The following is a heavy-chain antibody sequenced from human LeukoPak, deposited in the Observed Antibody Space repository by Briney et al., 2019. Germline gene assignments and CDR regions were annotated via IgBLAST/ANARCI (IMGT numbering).Heavy chain of an antibody. CDR1: GYTFTGYY. V-gene: IGHV1-2*02. Sequence: ASVKVSCKASGYTFTGYYMHWVRQAPGQGLEWMGWINPNSGGTNYAQKFQGRVTMTRDTSIGTAYMELSGLRSDDTAVYYCARGGFTAARPDAFDIWGQGTMVTVSS. CDR2: INPNSGGT. D-gene: IGHD6-6*01. J-gene: IGHJ3*02. CDR3: ARGGFTAARPDAFDI.